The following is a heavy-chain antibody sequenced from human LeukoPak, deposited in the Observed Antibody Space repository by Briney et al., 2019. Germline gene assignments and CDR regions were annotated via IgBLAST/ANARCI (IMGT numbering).Heavy chain of an antibody. J-gene: IGHJ5*02. CDR2: INPSGGST. D-gene: IGHD2-2*01. CDR1: GYTFTSYY. CDR3: ARDSTDCSSTSCLRWFDP. V-gene: IGHV1-46*01. Sequence: GASVKVSCKASGYTFTSYYMHWVRQAPGQGLEWMGIINPSGGSTSYAQKFQGRVTMTRDTSTSTVYMELSSLRSEDTAVYYCARDSTDCSSTSCLRWFDPWGQGTLVTVSS.